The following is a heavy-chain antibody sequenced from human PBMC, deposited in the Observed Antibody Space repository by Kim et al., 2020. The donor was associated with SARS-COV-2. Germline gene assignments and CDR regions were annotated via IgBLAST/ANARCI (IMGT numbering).Heavy chain of an antibody. CDR3: ARGVTPTYYYYYYGMDV. CDR1: GGSFSGYY. V-gene: IGHV4-34*01. CDR2: INHSGST. Sequence: SETLSLTCAVYGGSFSGYYWSWIRQPPGKGLEWIGEINHSGSTNYNPSLKSRVTISVDTSKNQFSLKLSSVTAADTAVYYCARGVTPTYYYYYYGMDVWGQGTTVTVSS. J-gene: IGHJ6*02.